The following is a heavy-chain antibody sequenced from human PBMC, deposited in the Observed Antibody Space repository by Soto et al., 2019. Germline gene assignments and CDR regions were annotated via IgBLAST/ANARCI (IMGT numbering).Heavy chain of an antibody. D-gene: IGHD2-15*01. CDR1: GGSISSSSYY. J-gene: IGHJ1*01. Sequence: SETLSLTCTVSGGSISSSSYYWGWIRQPPGKGLEWIGSIYYSGSTYYNPSLKSRVTISVDTSTTTIYMELSSLRSDDTAIYYCAREENCSGGTCYSEYFHRWGQGTLVTVSS. CDR3: AREENCSGGTCYSEYFHR. CDR2: IYYSGST. V-gene: IGHV4-39*02.